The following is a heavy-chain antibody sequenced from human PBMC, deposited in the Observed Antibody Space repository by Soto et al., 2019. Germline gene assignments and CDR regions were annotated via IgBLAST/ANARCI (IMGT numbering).Heavy chain of an antibody. CDR1: GFTINNYW. Sequence: GSPLLSCSASGFTINNYWMHWVRRGPGKGLLWFARINSDVSITNSANSVKGRFTVSRDNAKNTLYLQMNSLRAEDAAVYYCVRDHCSTATCYTVWFDHWGQGNQVTVSS. V-gene: IGHV3-74*01. CDR2: INSDVSIT. CDR3: VRDHCSTATCYTVWFDH. J-gene: IGHJ5*02. D-gene: IGHD2-2*02.